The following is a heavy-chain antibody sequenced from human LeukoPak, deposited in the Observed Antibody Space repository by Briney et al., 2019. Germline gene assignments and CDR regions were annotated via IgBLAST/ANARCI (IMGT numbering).Heavy chain of an antibody. V-gene: IGHV1-2*02. J-gene: IGHJ1*01. CDR1: GYTFTGYY. CDR3: ARALAAAGSLAECFRH. D-gene: IGHD6-13*01. CDR2: INPNSGGT. Sequence: ASVKVSCKASGYTFTGYYMHWVRQAPGQGLEWMGWINPNSGGTNYAQKFQGRVTMTRDTSISTAYMELSRLRSDDTAVYYCARALAAAGSLAECFRHWGQGTLVTVSS.